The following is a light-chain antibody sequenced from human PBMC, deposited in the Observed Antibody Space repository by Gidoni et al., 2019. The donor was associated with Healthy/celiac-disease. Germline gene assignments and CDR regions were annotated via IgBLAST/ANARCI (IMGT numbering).Light chain of an antibody. Sequence: DIQMPQSPSTLPASVGDSVTITCRASQSISSWLAWYQQKPGKAPKLLIYKASSLESGVPSRFSGSGSGTEFTLTISSLQPDDFATYYCQQYNSYSLWTFGQGTKVEIK. J-gene: IGKJ1*01. CDR1: QSISSW. CDR3: QQYNSYSLWT. CDR2: KAS. V-gene: IGKV1-5*03.